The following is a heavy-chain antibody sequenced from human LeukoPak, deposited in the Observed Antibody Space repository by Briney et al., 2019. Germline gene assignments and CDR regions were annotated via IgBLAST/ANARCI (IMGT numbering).Heavy chain of an antibody. V-gene: IGHV4-39*07. Sequence: SETLSLTCTVSGGSISSSSYYWGWIRQPPGKGLEWIGSIYYSGSTYYNPSLKSRVTISVDTSKNQLSLKLSSVTAADTAVYYCARARRGVAEGYYYYMDVWGKGTTVTVSS. CDR2: IYYSGST. CDR3: ARARRGVAEGYYYYMDV. CDR1: GGSISSSSYY. D-gene: IGHD3-10*01. J-gene: IGHJ6*03.